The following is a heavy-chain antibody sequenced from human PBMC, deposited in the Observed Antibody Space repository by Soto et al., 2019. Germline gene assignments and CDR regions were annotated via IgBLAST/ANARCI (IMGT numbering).Heavy chain of an antibody. D-gene: IGHD1-1*01. J-gene: IGHJ6*02. Sequence: QVQLVESGGGVVQPGRSLRLSCAASGFTFSSYAMHWVRQAPGKGLEWVAVISYDGSNKYYADSVKGRFTISRDNSKNPLYRQMNSLRAEDTAVYYCARGGGGRKTKMDVWGQGTTVTVSS. CDR1: GFTFSSYA. CDR2: ISYDGSNK. CDR3: ARGGGGRKTKMDV. V-gene: IGHV3-30-3*01.